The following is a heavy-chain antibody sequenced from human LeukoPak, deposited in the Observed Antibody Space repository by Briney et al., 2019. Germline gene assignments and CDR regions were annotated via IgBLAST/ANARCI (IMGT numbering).Heavy chain of an antibody. Sequence: HPGRSLRLSCAASGFTFSSYAMHWVRQAPGKGLEWVAVISYDGSNKYYADSVKGRFTISRDNSKNTLYLQMNSLRAEDAAVYYCAKSPSYGDYVWRYWGQGTLVTVSS. CDR2: ISYDGSNK. CDR3: AKSPSYGDYVWRY. V-gene: IGHV3-30*18. J-gene: IGHJ4*02. D-gene: IGHD4-17*01. CDR1: GFTFSSYA.